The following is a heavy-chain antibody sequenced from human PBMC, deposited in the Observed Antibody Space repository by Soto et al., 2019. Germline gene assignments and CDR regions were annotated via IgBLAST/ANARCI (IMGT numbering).Heavy chain of an antibody. CDR2: INSDGSRT. V-gene: IGHV3-74*01. Sequence: GGSLRLSCAASGFTFSSYWMHWVRQAPGKGPVWVSRINSDGSRTTYADSVKGRFTISRDNAKNTLSLQMNSLRAEDTAVYYCVRDRGYGGFDYWGQGTLVTVSS. D-gene: IGHD5-12*01. CDR3: VRDRGYGGFDY. CDR1: GFTFSSYW. J-gene: IGHJ4*02.